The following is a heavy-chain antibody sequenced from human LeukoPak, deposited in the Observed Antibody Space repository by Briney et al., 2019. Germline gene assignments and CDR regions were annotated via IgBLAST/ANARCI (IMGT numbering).Heavy chain of an antibody. Sequence: SETLSLTCAVYGGSFSGYYWSWIRQPPGKGLEWIGEINHSGSTNYNPSLKSRVTISVDTSKNQFSLKLSSVTSAYTAVYYCASESGAFDYWGQGTLVSVPS. CDR3: ASESGAFDY. CDR2: INHSGST. D-gene: IGHD5-12*01. CDR1: GGSFSGYY. J-gene: IGHJ4*02. V-gene: IGHV4-34*01.